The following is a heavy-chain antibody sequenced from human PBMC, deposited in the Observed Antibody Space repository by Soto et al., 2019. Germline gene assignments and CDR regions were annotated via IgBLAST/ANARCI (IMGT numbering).Heavy chain of an antibody. V-gene: IGHV4-31*03. CDR1: GGSISSGGYY. J-gene: IGHJ4*02. CDR3: ARERGYSYGRIFDY. Sequence: PSETLSLTCTVSGGSISSGGYYWSWIRQHPGKGLEWIGYIYYSGSTHYNPSLKSRVTISVDTSKNQFSLKLSYVTAADTAVYYCARERGYSYGRIFDYWGQGTLVTVSA. CDR2: IYYSGST. D-gene: IGHD5-18*01.